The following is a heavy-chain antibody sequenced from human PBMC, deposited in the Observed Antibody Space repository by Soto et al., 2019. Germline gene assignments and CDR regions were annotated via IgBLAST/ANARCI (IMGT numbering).Heavy chain of an antibody. D-gene: IGHD4-17*01. CDR2: IYYSGST. CDR1: GGSISSGGYY. CDR3: ARSSQSTVTTFDD. V-gene: IGHV4-31*01. Sequence: SETLSLTCTVSGGSISSGGYYWSWIRQHPGKGLEWIGYIYYSGSTYYHPSLKSPVTISVDTSKNQFSLKLSSVTAADTSVYYCARSSQSTVTTFDDGGHGTLVTSPQ. J-gene: IGHJ4*01.